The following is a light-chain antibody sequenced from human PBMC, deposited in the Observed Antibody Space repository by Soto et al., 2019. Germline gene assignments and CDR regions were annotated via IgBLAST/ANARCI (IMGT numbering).Light chain of an antibody. CDR3: GAENGSGKSCMYV. Sequence: QPVLTQPPSASASLGASVTLTCTLSSCYDRHKVDWYQHRAGKGPRFIMRVGAGGIVGSKGDGIPERFSVSGSGLSRYLTIKNIQEEDESEYQCGAENGSGKSCMYVFGPGTKVTVL. CDR1: SCYDRHK. V-gene: IGLV9-49*02. CDR2: VGAGGIVG. J-gene: IGLJ1*01.